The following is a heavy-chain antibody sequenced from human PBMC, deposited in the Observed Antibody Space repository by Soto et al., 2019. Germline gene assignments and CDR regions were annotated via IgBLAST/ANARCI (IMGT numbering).Heavy chain of an antibody. CDR2: IVPILGTF. J-gene: IGHJ4*02. V-gene: IGHV1-69*01. D-gene: IGHD7-27*01. Sequence: QVHLVQSAAEVKKPGSSVRVSCTVSGGTFGRNTIVWVRQDPEQGLECMGHIVPILGTFKYAQKFQGRVTFTADASTTTAYTDRSSLTSEDTAVYFCARDLNWALDYWGQGTLVTVSS. CDR1: GGTFGRNT. CDR3: ARDLNWALDY.